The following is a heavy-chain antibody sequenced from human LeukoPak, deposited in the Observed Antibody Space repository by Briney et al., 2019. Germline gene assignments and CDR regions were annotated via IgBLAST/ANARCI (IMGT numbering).Heavy chain of an antibody. J-gene: IGHJ5*02. CDR1: GGTFSSYA. CDR3: ARKSYYDSSGYYSGWFDP. CDR2: IIPIFGTA. Sequence: ASVKASRKASGGTFSSYAISWVRQAPGQGLEWMGGIIPIFGTANYAQKFQGRVTITADESTSTAYMELSSLRSEDTAVYYCARKSYYDSSGYYSGWFDPWGQGTLVTVSS. V-gene: IGHV1-69*13. D-gene: IGHD3-22*01.